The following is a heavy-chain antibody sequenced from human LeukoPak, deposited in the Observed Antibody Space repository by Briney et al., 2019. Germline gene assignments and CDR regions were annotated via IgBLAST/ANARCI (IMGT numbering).Heavy chain of an antibody. CDR2: ISKDGSSS. D-gene: IGHD3-16*01. CDR1: GCSFSIYT. CDR3: ARAPPTIGIDY. J-gene: IGHJ4*02. Sequence: PGGSLRLSCGVSGCSFSIYTLHWVRQAPGKGLEWVAVISKDGSSSYYSDSVKGRFTISRDNSKNTLYLQMNSLRVDDMGVYYCARAPPTIGIDYWGQGTLVIVSS. V-gene: IGHV3-30*04.